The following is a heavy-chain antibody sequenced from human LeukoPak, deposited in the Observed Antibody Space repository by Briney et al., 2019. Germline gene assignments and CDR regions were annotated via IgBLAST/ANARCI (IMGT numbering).Heavy chain of an antibody. CDR2: ISYDGSNK. D-gene: IGHD6-19*01. Sequence: GGSLRLSCAASGFTFSSYGMHWVRQAPGKGLEWVAVISYDGSNKYYADSVKGRFTISRDNSKNTLYLQMNSLRAEDTAVYYCAKDRVAVAGVMDVWGKGTTVTVSS. V-gene: IGHV3-30*18. J-gene: IGHJ6*03. CDR1: GFTFSSYG. CDR3: AKDRVAVAGVMDV.